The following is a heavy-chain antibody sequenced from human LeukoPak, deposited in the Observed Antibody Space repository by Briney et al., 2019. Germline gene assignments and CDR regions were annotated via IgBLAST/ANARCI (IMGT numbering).Heavy chain of an antibody. CDR3: ARDLGYSSSC. J-gene: IGHJ3*01. CDR2: IYTGGST. D-gene: IGHD6-13*01. Sequence: SQTLSLTCTVSGGSISSGSYYWSWIRQLAGKGLEWIGRIYTGGSTNYNPSLKSRVTISLDTSKNQFSLKLSSVTAADTAIYYCARDLGYSSSCWGQGTVVTVSS. V-gene: IGHV4-61*02. CDR1: GGSISSGSYY.